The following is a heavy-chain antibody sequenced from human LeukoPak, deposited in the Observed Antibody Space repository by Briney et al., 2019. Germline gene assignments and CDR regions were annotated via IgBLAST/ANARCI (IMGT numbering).Heavy chain of an antibody. J-gene: IGHJ4*02. D-gene: IGHD3-22*01. Sequence: SGRSLRLSCAASGFTFDDYAMHWVRQAPGKGLEWVSGISWNSGSIVYADSVKGRFTISRDNAKNSPYLQMNSLRAEDTALYYCAKCNYDDSSGYYYFDYWGQGTLVTVSS. V-gene: IGHV3-9*01. CDR1: GFTFDDYA. CDR2: ISWNSGSI. CDR3: AKCNYDDSSGYYYFDY.